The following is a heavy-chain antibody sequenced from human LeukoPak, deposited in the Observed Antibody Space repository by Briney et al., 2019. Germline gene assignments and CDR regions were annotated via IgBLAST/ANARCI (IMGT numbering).Heavy chain of an antibody. CDR2: IYYSGST. J-gene: IGHJ6*02. Sequence: SETLSLTCTVSGGSISSYYWSWIRQPPGKGLEWIGYIYYSGSTNYNPSLKSRVTISVDTSKNQFSLTLSSVTVADTDVDYCARHLGSPSSVWYTWSGMDVWGQGTTVTVSS. CDR3: ARHLGSPSSVWYTWSGMDV. CDR1: GGSISSYY. D-gene: IGHD6-19*01. V-gene: IGHV4-59*08.